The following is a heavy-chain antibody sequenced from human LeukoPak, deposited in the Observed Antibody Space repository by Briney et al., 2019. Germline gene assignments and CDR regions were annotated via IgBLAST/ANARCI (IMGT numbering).Heavy chain of an antibody. V-gene: IGHV3-23*01. D-gene: IGHD5/OR15-5a*01. CDR1: GFNLRKYG. CDR2: ITGGGEST. J-gene: IGHJ4*02. CDR3: TNLRYDY. Sequence: GGSLRLSCAASGFNLRKYGMSWVRQAPGKGLEWVSTITGGGESTYYADSVKGRFTISRDNSKNTLYLQMNNLRAEDTAVFYCTNLRYDYWGQGTLVTVSS.